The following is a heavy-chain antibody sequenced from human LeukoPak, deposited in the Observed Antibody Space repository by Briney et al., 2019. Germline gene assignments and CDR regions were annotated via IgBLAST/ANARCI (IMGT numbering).Heavy chain of an antibody. J-gene: IGHJ2*01. V-gene: IGHV3-74*01. CDR2: INSDGSST. Sequence: GGSLRLSCAASGFIFSSYWMHWVRQAPGKGLVWVSRINSDGSSTSYADSVKGRFTISRDNAKNTLYLQMNSLRAEDTAVYYCARDRYNWNGIGYFDVWAVAPWSLSPQ. CDR3: ARDRYNWNGIGYFDV. CDR1: GFIFSSYW. D-gene: IGHD1-20*01.